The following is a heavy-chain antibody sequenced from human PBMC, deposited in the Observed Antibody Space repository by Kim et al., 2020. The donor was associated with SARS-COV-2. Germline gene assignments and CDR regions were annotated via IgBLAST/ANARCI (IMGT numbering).Heavy chain of an antibody. CDR3: AKDEGHYHGSGSYYTGRGPSYYYYDGMSV. Sequence: GGSPRLSCAASGFTFSSYAMSWVRQAPGKGPEWVSAIIGSGGSTYYADSVKGRFTISRDNSKNTLYLQMSSLRAEDTAVYHCAKDEGHYHGSGSYYTGRGPSYYYYDGMSVWGLGTTVTVSS. J-gene: IGHJ6*02. CDR2: IIGSGGST. D-gene: IGHD3-10*01. CDR1: GFTFSSYA. V-gene: IGHV3-23*01.